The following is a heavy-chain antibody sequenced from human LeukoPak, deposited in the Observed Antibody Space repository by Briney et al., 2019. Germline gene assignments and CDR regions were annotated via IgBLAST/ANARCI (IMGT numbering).Heavy chain of an antibody. CDR2: IYYSGST. V-gene: IGHV4-30-4*08. CDR3: ARSGSYYYDASDI. D-gene: IGHD1-26*01. Sequence: SETLSLTCTVSGGSISSGDYYWSWIRQPPGKGLEWIGYIYYSGSTYYNPSLKSRVTISVDTSKNQFSLKLSSVTAADTAVYYCARSGSYYYDASDIWGQGTMVTVSS. CDR1: GGSISSGDYY. J-gene: IGHJ3*02.